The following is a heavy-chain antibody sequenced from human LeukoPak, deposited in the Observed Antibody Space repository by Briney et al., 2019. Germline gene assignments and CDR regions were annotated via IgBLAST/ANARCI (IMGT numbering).Heavy chain of an antibody. CDR1: GGSISSGDYY. D-gene: IGHD5-18*01. CDR2: IYYSGST. V-gene: IGHV4-30-4*08. CDR3: ARAGYGRSSYGRYDY. Sequence: SQTLSLTCTVSGGSISSGDYYWSWIRQPPWKGLEWLGYIYYSGSTYYNPSLKSRVTISVDTSKNQFSLKLSSVTAADTAVYYCARAGYGRSSYGRYDYWGQGTLVTVSS. J-gene: IGHJ4*02.